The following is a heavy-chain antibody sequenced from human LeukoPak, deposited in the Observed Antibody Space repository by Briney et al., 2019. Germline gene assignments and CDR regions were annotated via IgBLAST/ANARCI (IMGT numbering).Heavy chain of an antibody. Sequence: GGSLRLSCTASGFTFSSYSLNWVRQAPGKGLEWVSSVSTGSNYIYYADSVKGRFTISRDNDKNSLYLQMNSLRVEDTAVYYCARDAYRDRYFDYWGQGTLVTVSS. CDR2: VSTGSNYI. D-gene: IGHD4-11*01. J-gene: IGHJ4*02. CDR3: ARDAYRDRYFDY. V-gene: IGHV3-21*01. CDR1: GFTFSSYS.